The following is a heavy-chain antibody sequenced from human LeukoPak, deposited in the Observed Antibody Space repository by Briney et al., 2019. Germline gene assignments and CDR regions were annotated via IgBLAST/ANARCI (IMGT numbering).Heavy chain of an antibody. Sequence: GGSLRLSCAASGFTFSNDAMSWVRQAPGKGLEWVSSFSGSGGNTNYADSVKGRFTISRDNSKNTLSLQMNSLRADDTAIYYCAKKNILTGYAPSDYWGQGTLVTVSS. J-gene: IGHJ4*02. CDR3: AKKNILTGYAPSDY. CDR1: GFTFSNDA. V-gene: IGHV3-23*01. D-gene: IGHD3-9*01. CDR2: FSGSGGNT.